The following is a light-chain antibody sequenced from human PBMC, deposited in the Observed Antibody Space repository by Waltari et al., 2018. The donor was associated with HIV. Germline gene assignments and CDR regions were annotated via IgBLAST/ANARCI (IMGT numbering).Light chain of an antibody. Sequence: QSALTQPAPVSGSPGQSINISCSGTGSDIGTYDYVSWYQQYPGKAPQLMIYDVRHRPSGVSNRFSGSKSGNTASLTISGLQAEDEADYYCSSFTSSSPLYVFGTGTKVTVL. CDR3: SSFTSSSPLYV. CDR1: GSDIGTYDY. CDR2: DVR. J-gene: IGLJ1*01. V-gene: IGLV2-14*01.